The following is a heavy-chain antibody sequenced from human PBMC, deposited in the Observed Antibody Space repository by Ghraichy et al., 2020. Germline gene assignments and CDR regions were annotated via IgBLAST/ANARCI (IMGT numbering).Heavy chain of an antibody. CDR3: AKGVRTWFGEGPYFDY. V-gene: IGHV3-23*01. CDR1: GFTFSTYA. J-gene: IGHJ4*02. CDR2: ISGSGGST. D-gene: IGHD3-10*01. Sequence: GGSLRLSCAASGFTFSTYAMSWVRQVPGKGLEWVSGISGSGGSTYYADPVKGRFTISRDNSKKTLYLQMNSLRVEDTAVYYCAKGVRTWFGEGPYFDYWGQGTLVTVSS.